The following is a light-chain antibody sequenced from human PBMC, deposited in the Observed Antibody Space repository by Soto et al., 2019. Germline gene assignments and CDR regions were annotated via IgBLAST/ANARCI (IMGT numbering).Light chain of an antibody. V-gene: IGKV3-11*01. CDR3: QQYSFWRIT. J-gene: IGKJ3*01. Sequence: EIVLTQSPATLSLSPGYRSTLSCMASQSVNSNLAWYQQKPGQAPRLLISDASKRATGIPARFSGSGSGTDFTLNISSLEPEDFAVYYCQQYSFWRITFGPGNKGDNK. CDR2: DAS. CDR1: QSVNSN.